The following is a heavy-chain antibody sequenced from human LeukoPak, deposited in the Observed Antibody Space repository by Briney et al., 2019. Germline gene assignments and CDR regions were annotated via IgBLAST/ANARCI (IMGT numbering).Heavy chain of an antibody. Sequence: GGSLRLSCAASGFTFSSYAMHWVRQAPGKGLEWVSGISWNSGSIGYADSVKGRFTISRDNAKNSLYLQMNSLRAEDTALYYCAKDRWGNYYDSSGYLNDAFDIWGQGTMVTVSS. CDR2: ISWNSGSI. V-gene: IGHV3-9*01. CDR3: AKDRWGNYYDSSGYLNDAFDI. CDR1: GFTFSSYA. J-gene: IGHJ3*02. D-gene: IGHD3-22*01.